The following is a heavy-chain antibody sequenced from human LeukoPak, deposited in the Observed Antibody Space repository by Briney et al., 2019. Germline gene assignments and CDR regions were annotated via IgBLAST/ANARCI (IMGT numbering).Heavy chain of an antibody. V-gene: IGHV3-53*01. CDR3: ARVEDYDILTGFDY. D-gene: IGHD3-9*01. CDR1: GFIFSRFE. Sequence: TGGSLRLSCAASGFIFSRFEMNWVRQAPGKGLEWVSVIYSGGSTYYADSVKGRFTISRDNSKNTLYLQMNSLRAEDTAVYYCARVEDYDILTGFDYWGQGTLVTVSS. J-gene: IGHJ4*02. CDR2: IYSGGST.